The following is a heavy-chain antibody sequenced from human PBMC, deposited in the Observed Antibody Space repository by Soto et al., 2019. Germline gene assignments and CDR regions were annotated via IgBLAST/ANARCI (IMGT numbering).Heavy chain of an antibody. CDR1: GFTFSDYY. CDR3: ARESPILRYFGLFDY. D-gene: IGHD3-9*01. J-gene: IGHJ4*02. Sequence: PGGSLRLSCAASGFTFSDYYMSWIRQAPGKGLEWVSYISSSSSYTNYADSVKGRFTISRDNAKNSLYLQMNSLRAEDTAVYYCARESPILRYFGLFDYWGQGTLVTVSS. CDR2: ISSSSSYT. V-gene: IGHV3-11*05.